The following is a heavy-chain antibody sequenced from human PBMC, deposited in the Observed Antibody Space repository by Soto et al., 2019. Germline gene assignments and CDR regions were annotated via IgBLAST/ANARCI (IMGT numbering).Heavy chain of an antibody. Sequence: GGSLRLSCAASGFTFSSYAMSWVRQAPGKGLEWVSAISGSGGSTYYADSVKGRFTISRDNSKNTLYLQMNSLRAEDTAVYYCVKYYYGSGSYYPYYYGMDVWGQGTTVTVSS. CDR2: ISGSGGST. J-gene: IGHJ6*02. CDR1: GFTFSSYA. V-gene: IGHV3-23*01. D-gene: IGHD3-10*01. CDR3: VKYYYGSGSYYPYYYGMDV.